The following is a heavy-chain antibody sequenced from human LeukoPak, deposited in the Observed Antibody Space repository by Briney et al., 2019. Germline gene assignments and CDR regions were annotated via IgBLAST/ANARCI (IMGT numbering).Heavy chain of an antibody. CDR2: INPNSGGT. J-gene: IGHJ4*02. CDR3: ARGLPYYDILTGYLETYYFDY. V-gene: IGHV1-2*02. CDR1: GYTFTGYY. Sequence: ASVKVSCKASGYTFTGYYMHWVRQAPGQGLEWMGWINPNSGGTNYAQKFQGRVTMTRDTSISTAYMELSRLRSDDTAVYYCARGLPYYDILTGYLETYYFDYWGQGTLVTVSS. D-gene: IGHD3-9*01.